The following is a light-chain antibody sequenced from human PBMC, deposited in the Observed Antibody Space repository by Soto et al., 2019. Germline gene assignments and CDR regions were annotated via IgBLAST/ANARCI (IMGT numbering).Light chain of an antibody. Sequence: EIVLTQSPATLSLSPGERATLSCRASQSVSSYLAWYQQKPGQAPRLLIYDASNRATVIPARFSGSGSGTDVTRTISSLEPEDFAVYYCQQRSNGPPLFTFGPGTKVDIK. CDR3: QQRSNGPPLFT. CDR1: QSVSSY. CDR2: DAS. V-gene: IGKV3-11*01. J-gene: IGKJ3*01.